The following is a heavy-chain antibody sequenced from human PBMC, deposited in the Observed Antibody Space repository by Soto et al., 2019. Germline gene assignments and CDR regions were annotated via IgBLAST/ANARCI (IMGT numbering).Heavy chain of an antibody. Sequence: QVQLVQSGAEVKKPGSSVKVSCKASGGTFSSYAISWVRQAPGQGLEWMGGIIPIFGTANYAQKFQGRVTITADETTSTAYMELSSLRSEDTAVYYGASPTKPLYYCYGMDVWGQGTTVTVSS. CDR2: IIPIFGTA. J-gene: IGHJ6*02. D-gene: IGHD1-1*01. V-gene: IGHV1-69*12. CDR3: ASPTKPLYYCYGMDV. CDR1: GGTFSSYA.